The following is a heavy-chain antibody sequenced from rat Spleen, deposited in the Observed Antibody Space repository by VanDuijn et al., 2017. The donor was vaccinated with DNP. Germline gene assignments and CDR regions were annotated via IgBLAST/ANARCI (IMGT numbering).Heavy chain of an antibody. CDR1: GYSITSSYR. CDR3: ARTCITCYWYFDF. Sequence: EVQLQESGPGLVKPSQSLSLNCSVTGYSITSSYRWNWIRKFPGNKLEWMGYINSAGSTNYNPSLKSRISITRDTSKNQFFLQVNSVTTEDTATYYCARTCITCYWYFDFWGPGTMVTVSS. J-gene: IGHJ1*01. D-gene: IGHD1-4*01. CDR2: INSAGST. V-gene: IGHV3-3*01.